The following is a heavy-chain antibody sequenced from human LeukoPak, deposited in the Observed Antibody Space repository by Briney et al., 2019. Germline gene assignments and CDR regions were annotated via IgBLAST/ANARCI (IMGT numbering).Heavy chain of an antibody. CDR1: GGSISTYY. Sequence: SETLSLTCTVSGGSISTYYWSWIRQPPGKGLEWIGYIYYTGSTSYNPSLKSRVTMSLDASKNQFSLELNSVTPADTAVYYCAKSVVRGVAAYYYYYYMDVWGKGTTVTISS. CDR2: IYYTGST. D-gene: IGHD3-10*01. V-gene: IGHV4-59*01. J-gene: IGHJ6*03. CDR3: AKSVVRGVAAYYYYYYMDV.